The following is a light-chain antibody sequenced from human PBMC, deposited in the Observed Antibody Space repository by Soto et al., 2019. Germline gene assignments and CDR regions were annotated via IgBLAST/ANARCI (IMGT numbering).Light chain of an antibody. CDR2: GAS. J-gene: IGKJ4*01. V-gene: IGKV3-15*01. Sequence: VITQSPTTLSVSPGERATLSCRASHGVGNNLAWYQQIPGQAPRLPIYGASTRATGVPARFSGSGSATQFTLTISSLQSEDFGFYYCQQYHQWPVAFGGGT. CDR1: HGVGNN. CDR3: QQYHQWPVA.